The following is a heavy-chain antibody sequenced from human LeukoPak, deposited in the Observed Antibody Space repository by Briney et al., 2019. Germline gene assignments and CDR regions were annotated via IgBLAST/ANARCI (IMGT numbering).Heavy chain of an antibody. J-gene: IGHJ4*02. CDR1: GGSISSYY. Sequence: SETLSLTCTVSGGSISSYYWSWIRQPAGKGLEWIGRIYTSGSTNYNPSLKSRVTMSVDTSKNQFSLKLSSVTAADTAVYYCARVIREPEEMVTPDYWGQGTLVTVSS. D-gene: IGHD5-24*01. CDR3: ARVIREPEEMVTPDY. V-gene: IGHV4-4*07. CDR2: IYTSGST.